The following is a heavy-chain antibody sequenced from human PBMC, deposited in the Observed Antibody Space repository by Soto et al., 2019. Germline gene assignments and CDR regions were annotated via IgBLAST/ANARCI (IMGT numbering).Heavy chain of an antibody. V-gene: IGHV1-18*01. CDR2: ISAYNGNI. CDR3: AVVAGGTSDAFDI. J-gene: IGHJ3*02. D-gene: IGHD1-26*01. CDR1: VYTFTNDA. Sequence: ASVTVSCKASVYTFTNDAINWVRQAPGQGLEWMGWISAYNGNINYAQWLQGRVTMTTDTSTSTAYMELRSLVSDDTAVYYCAVVAGGTSDAFDIWGQGTLVT.